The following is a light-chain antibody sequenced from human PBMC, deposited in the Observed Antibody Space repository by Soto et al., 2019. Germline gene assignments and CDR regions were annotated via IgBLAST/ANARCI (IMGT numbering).Light chain of an antibody. V-gene: IGKV2-28*01. CDR3: MQAVQIPIT. J-gene: IGKJ5*01. CDR1: QSLLFGNEGNH. CDR2: LGS. Sequence: IVMTQSPLSLPVAPGEAASISCRSSQSLLFGNEGNHLDWYLQKPGQAPQLLIYLGSHRASGVPDRFSGSGSGTDFTLTISKVEAGDVGVYYCMQAVQIPITFGQGTRLEIK.